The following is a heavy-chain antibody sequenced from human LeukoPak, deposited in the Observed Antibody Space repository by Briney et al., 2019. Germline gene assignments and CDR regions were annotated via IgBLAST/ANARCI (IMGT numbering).Heavy chain of an antibody. Sequence: EASVKVSCKASGYTFTSYYMHWVRQAPGQGLEWMGIINPSGGSTSYAQKFQGRVTMTRDTSTSTVYMELSSLRSEDTAVYYCARVHRSTMIVGEAFDIWGQGTMVTVSS. CDR2: INPSGGST. CDR3: ARVHRSTMIVGEAFDI. J-gene: IGHJ3*02. CDR1: GYTFTSYY. V-gene: IGHV1-46*01. D-gene: IGHD3-22*01.